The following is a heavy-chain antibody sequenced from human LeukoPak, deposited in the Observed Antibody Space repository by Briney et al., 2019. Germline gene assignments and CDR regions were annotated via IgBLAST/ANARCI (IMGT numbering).Heavy chain of an antibody. V-gene: IGHV4-61*02. Sequence: PSETLSLTCTVSGGSISSGSYYWSWIRQPAGKGLEWIGRIYTSGSTNYNPSLKSRVTISVDTSKNQFSLKLSSVTAADTAVYYCAGPRRNIAAAGTDFDYWGQGTLVTVSS. CDR1: GGSISSGSYY. D-gene: IGHD6-13*01. CDR3: AGPRRNIAAAGTDFDY. J-gene: IGHJ4*02. CDR2: IYTSGST.